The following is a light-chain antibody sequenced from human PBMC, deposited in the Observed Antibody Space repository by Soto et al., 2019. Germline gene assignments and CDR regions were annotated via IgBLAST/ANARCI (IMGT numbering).Light chain of an antibody. CDR1: RSDVGGYNY. V-gene: IGLV2-14*01. J-gene: IGLJ2*01. CDR3: SSYTSSSTLG. CDR2: DVS. Sequence: QSALTQPASVSGSPGQSITISCTGTRSDVGGYNYVSWYQQHPGKAPKLMIYDVSNRPSGVSNRFSGSKSGNTSSLTISGLQAEDEVDYYCSSYTSSSTLGFGGGTKLTVL.